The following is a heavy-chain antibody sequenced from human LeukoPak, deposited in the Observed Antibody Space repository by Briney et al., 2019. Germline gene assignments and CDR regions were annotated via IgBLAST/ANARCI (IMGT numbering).Heavy chain of an antibody. J-gene: IGHJ4*02. CDR3: ARQDSSGWY. CDR2: MYHSGST. CDR1: GGSITSYY. D-gene: IGHD6-19*01. Sequence: SETLSLTCTVSGGSITSYYWSWIRQPPGKGLEWIGSMYHSGSTNYNPSLRSRVTISVDTSKTQLSLKLTSVTAADTAVYYCARQDSSGWYWGQGTLVTVSS. V-gene: IGHV4-59*01.